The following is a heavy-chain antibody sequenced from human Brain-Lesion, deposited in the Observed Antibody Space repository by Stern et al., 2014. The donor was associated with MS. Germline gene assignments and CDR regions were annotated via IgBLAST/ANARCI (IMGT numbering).Heavy chain of an antibody. V-gene: IGHV3-11*01. CDR1: GFIFSDYY. CDR2: ISTTASNI. D-gene: IGHD2-2*01. CDR3: AISSSRYYFDS. Sequence: QVQLVESGGTLVKPGGSLRLSCAASGFIFSDYYMNWIRQAPGQGLEWVSYISTTASNIYYADSVKGRFTIFRDNTKNSPFLLMSSLRAEDTAVYYCAISSSRYYFDSWGLGTLVTVSS. J-gene: IGHJ4*02.